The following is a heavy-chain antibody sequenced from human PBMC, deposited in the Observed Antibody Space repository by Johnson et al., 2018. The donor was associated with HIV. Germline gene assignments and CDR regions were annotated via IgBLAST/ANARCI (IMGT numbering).Heavy chain of an antibody. J-gene: IGHJ3*02. CDR2: LSYDGSNK. CDR3: TSRGGFGAVDAFDI. CDR1: GFTFSSYA. D-gene: IGHD3-16*01. V-gene: IGHV3-30-3*01. Sequence: QVQLVESGGGVVQPGRSLRLSCAASGFTFSSYAMHWVRQAPGKGLEWVAVLSYDGSNKYYADSVKGRFIFSKEESKNIAYLQMNSLRIEDTAVYYCTSRGGFGAVDAFDIWGQGTMVTVSS.